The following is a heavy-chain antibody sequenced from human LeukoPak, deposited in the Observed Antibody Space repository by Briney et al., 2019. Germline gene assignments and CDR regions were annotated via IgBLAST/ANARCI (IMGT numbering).Heavy chain of an antibody. D-gene: IGHD1-26*01. CDR3: ARGASQWVNWYFDL. V-gene: IGHV3-33*01. CDR1: GFTFSYYG. J-gene: IGHJ2*01. CDR2: TWYDGDSK. Sequence: GGSLRLSCAASGFTFSYYGMHWVRRAPGKGLEWVAVTWYDGDSKYYADSVKGRFTISRDNSENTLYLQMNSLRAEDTAVYYCARGASQWVNWYFDLWGRGTLVTVSS.